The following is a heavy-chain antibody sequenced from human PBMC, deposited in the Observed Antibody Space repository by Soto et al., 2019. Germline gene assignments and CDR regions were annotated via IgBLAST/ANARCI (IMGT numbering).Heavy chain of an antibody. CDR3: ARNPCGGSGGSCYSGGYYYYYSGMDV. D-gene: IGHD2-15*01. CDR2: IYYSGST. J-gene: IGHJ6*02. Sequence: SETLSLTCTVSGGSISSYYWSCIRQPPGKGLEWIGYIYYSGSTNYNPSLKSRVTISVDTSKNQFSLKLSSVTAADTAVYYCARNPCGGSGGSCYSGGYYYYYSGMDVWGQGTTVTVSS. V-gene: IGHV4-59*01. CDR1: GGSISSYY.